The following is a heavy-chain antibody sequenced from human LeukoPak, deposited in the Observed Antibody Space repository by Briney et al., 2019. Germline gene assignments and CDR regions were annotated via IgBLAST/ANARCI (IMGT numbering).Heavy chain of an antibody. CDR2: IYYSGST. J-gene: IGHJ5*02. D-gene: IGHD6-19*01. Sequence: NPSETLSLTCAVYGGSFSGYYWGWIRQPPGKGLEWIGSIYYSGSTYHNPSLKSRVTISVDTSKNQFSLKLSSVTAADTAVYYCARDSDYSGGWYPLRRWFDPWGQGTLVTVSS. CDR1: GGSFSGYY. V-gene: IGHV4-34*01. CDR3: ARDSDYSGGWYPLRRWFDP.